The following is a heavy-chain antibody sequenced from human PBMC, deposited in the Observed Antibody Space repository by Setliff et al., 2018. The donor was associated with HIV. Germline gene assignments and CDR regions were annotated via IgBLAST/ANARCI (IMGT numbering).Heavy chain of an antibody. V-gene: IGHV4-59*12. CDR2: IFYSGSS. J-gene: IGHJ5*02. D-gene: IGHD3-10*01. Sequence: SETLSLTCTVSGASISTYYWSWIRQPPGKGLEWIGYIFYSGSSNYNPSLKSRVTMSVDTSKNQFSLKLSSVTAADTAVYYCAREGARHYGSGRYHSWFDPWGQGTQVTSPQ. CDR1: GASISTYY. CDR3: AREGARHYGSGRYHSWFDP.